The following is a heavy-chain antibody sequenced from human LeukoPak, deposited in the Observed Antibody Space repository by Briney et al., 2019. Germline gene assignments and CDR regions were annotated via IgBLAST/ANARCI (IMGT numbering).Heavy chain of an antibody. CDR1: GDIFRRYG. V-gene: IGHV1-18*04. Sequence: GASVTVSCKASGDIFRRYGVTWDRQAPGQGPEWMGWVRPYNGDPEYAQKFQGRVTMSTDTSTDTSYMELRSLGSDDTAVYYCARPYSANWHPHPYRMDVWGQGTTVIVSS. CDR2: VRPYNGDP. CDR3: ARPYSANWHPHPYRMDV. D-gene: IGHD1-1*01. J-gene: IGHJ6*02.